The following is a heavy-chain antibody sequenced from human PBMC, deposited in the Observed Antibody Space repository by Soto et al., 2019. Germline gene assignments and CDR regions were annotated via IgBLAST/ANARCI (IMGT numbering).Heavy chain of an antibody. J-gene: IGHJ4*02. D-gene: IGHD1-1*01. CDR3: VLNGGDQ. V-gene: IGHV3-53*04. Sequence: EVQLVESGGGLVQPGGSLRLSCGASGFNVSNNYMSWVRQAPGKGLDWVSVIYTGDYTYYADSVRGRFTISRHISKTTMYVQMNRLRPEDRAVYYCVLNGGDQWGQGTQVIVSS. CDR1: GFNVSNNY. CDR2: IYTGDYT.